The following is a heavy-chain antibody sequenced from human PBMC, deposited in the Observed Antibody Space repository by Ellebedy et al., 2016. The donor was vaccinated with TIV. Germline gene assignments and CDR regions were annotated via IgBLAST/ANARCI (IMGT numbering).Heavy chain of an antibody. CDR1: GDSISSSSYF. J-gene: IGHJ4*02. V-gene: IGHV4-39*01. CDR2: IYYSGST. CDR3: ARPLRSTVTTSIYFDY. Sequence: SETLSLTXSASGDSISSSSYFWGWIRQPPGKGLDWIGVIYYSGSTYYNPSLNSRVTISIDTSKNQFSLNLSSVTAADTAVYYCARPLRSTVTTSIYFDYWGQGTLVTVSS. D-gene: IGHD4-17*01.